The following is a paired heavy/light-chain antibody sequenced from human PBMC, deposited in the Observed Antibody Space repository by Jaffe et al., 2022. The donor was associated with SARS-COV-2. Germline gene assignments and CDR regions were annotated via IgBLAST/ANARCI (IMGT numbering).Light chain of an antibody. CDR1: QSVSSNY. CDR3: QRYGSSPWT. V-gene: IGKV3-20*01. Sequence: EMVLTQSPGTLSLSPGERATLSCRASQSVSSNYLAWYQQKPGQAPRLLIYGASSRATGIPDRFSGSGSGTDFTLTINRLEPEDFAVYYCQRYGSSPWTFGQGTKVEIK. CDR2: GAS. J-gene: IGKJ1*01.
Heavy chain of an antibody. V-gene: IGHV3-23*01. CDR1: GFTFSRYA. CDR2: ISSSGGNT. D-gene: IGHD3-22*01. J-gene: IGHJ4*02. CDR3: AIISTTFNYDTSAGSY. Sequence: EVQLLESGGGLVQPGGSLRLSCVASGFTFSRYAMSWVRQAPGKGLEWVSTISSSGGNTYYADSVRGRFTISRDNSRNTLFLQMNSLRGEDTAVYYCAIISTTFNYDTSAGSYWGQGTLVTVSS.